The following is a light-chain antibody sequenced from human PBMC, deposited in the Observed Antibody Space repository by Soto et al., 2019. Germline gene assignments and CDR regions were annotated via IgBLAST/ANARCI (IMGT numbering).Light chain of an antibody. Sequence: QSVLTQPASVSGSPGQSITISCTGTSSDVGAYTSVSWYQQHPGKAPKLMIYEVSNRPSRVSNRFSGSKSGNTASLTISRLQAEDEADYFCSSYTSTYTVIFGGGTKVTVL. CDR1: SSDVGAYTS. CDR2: EVS. CDR3: SSYTSTYTVI. J-gene: IGLJ2*01. V-gene: IGLV2-14*01.